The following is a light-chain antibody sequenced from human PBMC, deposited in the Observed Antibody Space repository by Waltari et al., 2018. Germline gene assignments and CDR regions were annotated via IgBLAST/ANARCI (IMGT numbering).Light chain of an antibody. CDR1: QSISSN. J-gene: IGKJ4*01. CDR3: QQYNTWPT. V-gene: IGKV3-15*01. CDR2: GAS. Sequence: EIVMTQSPVTLSVSPGERATLSCRASQSISSNLAWYQQKPGQSPRLLIHGASTRATGIPARFSGSGSGTDLPLTISSLQSEDFAVYFCQQYNTWPTFGGGTKVEIK.